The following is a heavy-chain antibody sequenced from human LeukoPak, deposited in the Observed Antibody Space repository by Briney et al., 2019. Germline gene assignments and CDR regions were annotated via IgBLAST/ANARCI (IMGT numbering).Heavy chain of an antibody. CDR3: ARAEGGYYDFWSGYPNWFDP. V-gene: IGHV1-8*01. CDR2: MNPNSGHT. Sequence: ASVKVSCKASGYTFTSYDINWVRQATGQGLEWMGWMNPNSGHTGYAQKFQGRVTMTRNTSISTAYMKLSSLRSEDTAVYSCARAEGGYYDFWSGYPNWFDPWGQGTLVTVPS. CDR1: GYTFTSYD. J-gene: IGHJ5*02. D-gene: IGHD3-3*01.